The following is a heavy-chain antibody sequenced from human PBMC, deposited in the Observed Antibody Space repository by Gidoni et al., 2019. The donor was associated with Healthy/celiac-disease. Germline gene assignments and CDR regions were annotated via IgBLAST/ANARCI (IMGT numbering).Heavy chain of an antibody. CDR3: AREWGDIVVVPADNYAFDI. D-gene: IGHD2-2*01. CDR1: GFTFSRYS. V-gene: IGHV3-21*01. Sequence: EVQLVESGGGLVKPGGSLRLSFASSGFTFSRYSMNGVGQASGKGLEWVSSISSSSSYIYYADSVKGRFTISRDNAKNSLYLQMNSLRAEDTAVYYCAREWGDIVVVPADNYAFDIWGQGTMVTVSS. J-gene: IGHJ3*02. CDR2: ISSSSSYI.